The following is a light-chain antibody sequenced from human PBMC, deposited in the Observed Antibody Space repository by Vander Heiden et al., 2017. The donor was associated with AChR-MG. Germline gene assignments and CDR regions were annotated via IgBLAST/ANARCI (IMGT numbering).Light chain of an antibody. CDR1: SNDVGGYTF. J-gene: IGLJ3*02. Sequence: QSALTQPASVSGSPGQSITISCTGASNDVGGYTFVSWYQQHPGKAPKLIIYNVSDRPSGVSDRFSGSRSGNTASLTISGLQSEDEADYYCSSYISSSTLVFAGGTKLTVL. CDR2: NVS. V-gene: IGLV2-14*01. CDR3: SSYISSSTLV.